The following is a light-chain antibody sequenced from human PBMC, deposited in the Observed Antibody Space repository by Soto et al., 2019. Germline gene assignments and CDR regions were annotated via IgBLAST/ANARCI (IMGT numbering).Light chain of an antibody. CDR2: KAS. V-gene: IGKV1-5*03. CDR3: QQYYTYPWT. J-gene: IGKJ1*01. CDR1: QSISSW. Sequence: DIQMTQSPSTLSASVGDRVTITCRASQSISSWLAWYQQRSGKAPKLLIYKASNLESGVPSRFSGSGSGTELTLTISSLHPDDFATYYCQQYYTYPWTFGPGTKVEIK.